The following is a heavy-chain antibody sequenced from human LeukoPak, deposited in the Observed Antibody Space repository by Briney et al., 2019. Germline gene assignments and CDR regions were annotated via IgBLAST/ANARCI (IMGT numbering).Heavy chain of an antibody. CDR1: GYTFTSYY. D-gene: IGHD5-24*01. Sequence: ASVKVSCKASGYTFTSYYMHWVRQAPGQGLEWMGIINPSGGSTSYAQKFQGRVTMTRDTSTSTVYMELSSLRSEDTAVYYCARGPPLAMGYYYYGMDVWGQGTTVTVSS. V-gene: IGHV1-46*01. CDR2: INPSGGST. CDR3: ARGPPLAMGYYYYGMDV. J-gene: IGHJ6*02.